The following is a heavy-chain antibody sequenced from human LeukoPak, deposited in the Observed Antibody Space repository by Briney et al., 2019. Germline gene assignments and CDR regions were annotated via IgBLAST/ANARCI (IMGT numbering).Heavy chain of an antibody. D-gene: IGHD3-22*01. CDR1: GFTFSSYS. CDR3: AREYYDNSGPTWGFDY. Sequence: KAGGPLRLSCAACGFTFSSYSMNWVRQAPGKGMEWVSSISSKSNYIYYAGSVKDRITISRDNAKNSLYLQMNSLRAEDTAVYYCAREYYDNSGPTWGFDYWGQGTLVIVSS. J-gene: IGHJ4*02. V-gene: IGHV3-21*01. CDR2: ISSKSNYI.